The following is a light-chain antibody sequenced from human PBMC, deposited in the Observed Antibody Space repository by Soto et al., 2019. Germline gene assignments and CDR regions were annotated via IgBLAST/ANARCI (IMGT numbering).Light chain of an antibody. CDR3: QHYGSSLWT. Sequence: EIVLTQSPGTLSLSPGERATLSCRASQSATGNYLAWYQQKPGQAPRLLIYGASSRATGIPDRFSGSGSGTDFTLTISRLEPEDFAVYYCQHYGSSLWTFGQGTNVEIK. CDR2: GAS. J-gene: IGKJ1*01. V-gene: IGKV3-20*01. CDR1: QSATGNY.